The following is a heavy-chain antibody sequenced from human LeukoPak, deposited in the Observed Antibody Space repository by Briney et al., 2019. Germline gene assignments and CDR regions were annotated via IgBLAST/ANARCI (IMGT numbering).Heavy chain of an antibody. CDR3: TTEDYGDYVPDY. V-gene: IGHV3-15*01. Sequence: KSKTDGGTTDYAAPVKGRFTISRDDSKNSLYLLMNSLKTEDTAVYYCTTEDYGDYVPDYWGQGTLVTVSS. CDR2: KSKTDGGTT. D-gene: IGHD4-17*01. J-gene: IGHJ4*02.